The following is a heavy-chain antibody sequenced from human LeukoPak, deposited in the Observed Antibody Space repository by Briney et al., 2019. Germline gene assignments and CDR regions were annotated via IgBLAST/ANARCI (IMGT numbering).Heavy chain of an antibody. D-gene: IGHD2-2*02. J-gene: IGHJ5*02. Sequence: ASVKVSCKASGYTFSNYDINWVRQATGQGLEWMGWMNPNSGNTGYAQKFQGRVTITRNTSISTAYMELSSLRSEDTAVYYCARSVPAAISSPSFDPWGQGTLVTVSS. V-gene: IGHV1-8*01. CDR3: ARSVPAAISSPSFDP. CDR1: GYTFSNYD. CDR2: MNPNSGNT.